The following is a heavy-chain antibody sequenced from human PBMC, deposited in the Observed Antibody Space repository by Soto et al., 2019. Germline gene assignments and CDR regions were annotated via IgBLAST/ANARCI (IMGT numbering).Heavy chain of an antibody. V-gene: IGHV1-69*12. Sequence: QVQLVQSGAEVKKPGSSVKVSCKASVGTFSSYAISWVRQAPGQGLEWMGGSIPIFGTANYAQKFQGRVTITADESTSTAYMELSSPRSEDTAVYYCAREAAADYPFDYWGQGTLVTVSS. CDR1: VGTFSSYA. CDR3: AREAAADYPFDY. J-gene: IGHJ4*02. D-gene: IGHD6-13*01. CDR2: SIPIFGTA.